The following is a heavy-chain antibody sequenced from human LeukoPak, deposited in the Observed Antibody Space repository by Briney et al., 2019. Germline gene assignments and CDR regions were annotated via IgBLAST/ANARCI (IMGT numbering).Heavy chain of an antibody. CDR2: IYYSGST. Sequence: SETLSLTCTVSGGSISSYYWSWIRQPPVKGLEWIGYIYYSGSTNYNPSLKSRVTISVDTSKNQFSLKLSSVTAADTAVYYCARSQGDFWSGYIDWFDPWGQGTLVTVSS. CDR3: ARSQGDFWSGYIDWFDP. CDR1: GGSISSYY. V-gene: IGHV4-59*01. D-gene: IGHD3-3*01. J-gene: IGHJ5*02.